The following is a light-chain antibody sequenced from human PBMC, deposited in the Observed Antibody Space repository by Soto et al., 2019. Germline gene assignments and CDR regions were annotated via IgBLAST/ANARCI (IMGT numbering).Light chain of an antibody. J-gene: IGKJ1*01. V-gene: IGKV3-20*01. CDR3: QQYGSSPRT. CDR1: QSISSSY. Sequence: VLPQSPGPLSLAPGERAILSYRARQSISSSYLAWYQQKPGQAPRLLIYDASNRATGIPARFSGSGSGTDCTLTITTLEPEDVAVYYCQQYGSSPRTFGIGTKV. CDR2: DAS.